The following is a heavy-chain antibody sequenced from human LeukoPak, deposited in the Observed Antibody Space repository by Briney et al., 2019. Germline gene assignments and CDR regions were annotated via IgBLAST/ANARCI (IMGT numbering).Heavy chain of an antibody. V-gene: IGHV3-21*01. CDR2: ISSSSSYI. CDR3: ARSDYYYILTGDCLLQDGWYYFDY. Sequence: GGSLRLSCAASGFTFSSYSMNWVRQAPGKGLEWVSSISSSSSYIYYADSVKGRFTISRDNAKNSLYLQMNSLRAEDTAVYYCARSDYYYILTGDCLLQDGWYYFDYWGQGTVVTVSS. CDR1: GFTFSSYS. D-gene: IGHD3-9*01. J-gene: IGHJ4*02.